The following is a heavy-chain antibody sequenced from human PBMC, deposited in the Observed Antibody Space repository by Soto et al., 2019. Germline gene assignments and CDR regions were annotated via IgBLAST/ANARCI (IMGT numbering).Heavy chain of an antibody. CDR1: GFTFTTYA. CDR2: IRVSGDRT. D-gene: IGHD2-2*01. J-gene: IGHJ4*02. CDR3: VKDGDSISSNKPLDY. V-gene: IGHV3-23*01. Sequence: EVQLLESGGGLVQPGGSLRLSCAASGFTFTTYAMCWVRQAPGKGLEWVSSIRVSGDRTFYAHSVKGLFTISRDNRRNTLHLQMNSLRAEDTAVYYCVKDGDSISSNKPLDYWGQGTLVTVSS.